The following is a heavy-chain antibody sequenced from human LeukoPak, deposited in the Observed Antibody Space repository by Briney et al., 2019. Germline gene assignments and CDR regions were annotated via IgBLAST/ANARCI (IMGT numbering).Heavy chain of an antibody. J-gene: IGHJ6*02. CDR3: AKSSDYYYYYGMDV. Sequence: GGSLRLSCAASGFTFSRYAMSWVRQAPGQGMELVSAISGSCGSTYYADSVKGRFTISRDNSKNTLYVQMNSLRAEDTAVYYCAKSSDYYYYYGMDVWGQGTTVTVSS. D-gene: IGHD6-6*01. V-gene: IGHV3-23*01. CDR1: GFTFSRYA. CDR2: ISGSCGST.